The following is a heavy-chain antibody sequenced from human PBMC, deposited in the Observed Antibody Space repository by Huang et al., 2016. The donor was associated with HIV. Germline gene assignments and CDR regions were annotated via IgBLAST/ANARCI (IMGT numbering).Heavy chain of an antibody. J-gene: IGHJ3*02. D-gene: IGHD2-2*01. CDR2: IISSSSTI. V-gene: IGHV3-48*01. CDR3: ARVRAVVVTSTTDAFDI. Sequence: EVQLVESGGGLVQPGGSLRLSCAASGFTFSSYSMKWVRQAPGKGLAWVSYIISSSSTIYYADSVKGRFTISRDNAKNSLYLQMNSLRAEDTAVYYCARVRAVVVTSTTDAFDIWGQGTMVTVSS. CDR1: GFTFSSYS.